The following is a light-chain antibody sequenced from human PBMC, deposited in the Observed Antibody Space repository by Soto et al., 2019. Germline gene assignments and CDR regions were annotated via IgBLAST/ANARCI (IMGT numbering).Light chain of an antibody. Sequence: QSVLTRPASVSGSPGESIAISCTGTSSDVGAYNYVSRYQQHPGKAPKLMIYDVSHRPSGVSDRFSGSKSANTASLTISGLQAEDEADYYCSSYTSSTTLYAFGTGTKVTVL. CDR1: SSDVGAYNY. CDR3: SSYTSSTTLYA. CDR2: DVS. V-gene: IGLV2-14*03. J-gene: IGLJ1*01.